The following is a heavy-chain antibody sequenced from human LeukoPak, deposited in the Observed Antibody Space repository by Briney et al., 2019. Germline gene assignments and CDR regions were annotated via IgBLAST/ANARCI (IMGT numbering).Heavy chain of an antibody. D-gene: IGHD2-15*01. Sequence: SVKVSCKASGFTFTSSAVQWVRQARGQRLEWIGWIVVGSGNTNYAQKFQERVTITRDMSTSTAYMELSSLRSEDTAAYYCAAEGSLTPGDYWGQGTLVTVSS. CDR3: AAEGSLTPGDY. CDR2: IVVGSGNT. CDR1: GFTFTSSA. J-gene: IGHJ4*02. V-gene: IGHV1-58*01.